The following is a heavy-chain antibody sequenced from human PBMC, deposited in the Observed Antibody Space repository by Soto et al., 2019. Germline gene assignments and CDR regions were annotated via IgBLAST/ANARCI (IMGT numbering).Heavy chain of an antibody. CDR3: ASGGSDYDTSGRPSFYFDY. CDR1: GGSISSGGYY. Sequence: SSETLSLTCTVSGGSISSGGYYWSWIRQHPGKGLEWIGYIYYSGSTYYNPSLKSRVTISVDTSKNQFSLNLSSVTAADTAVYFCASGGSDYDTSGRPSFYFDYWGQGTLVTAPQ. CDR2: IYYSGST. D-gene: IGHD3-22*01. V-gene: IGHV4-31*03. J-gene: IGHJ4*02.